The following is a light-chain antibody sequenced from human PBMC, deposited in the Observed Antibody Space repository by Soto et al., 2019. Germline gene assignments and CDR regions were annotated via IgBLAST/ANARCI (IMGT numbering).Light chain of an antibody. V-gene: IGKV1-5*03. J-gene: IGKJ4*01. Sequence: DIQMTQSPSTLAASVGDRVNITCRASQRIGTWLAWYQQKPGKAPKLLIYHASRLSSGVPSRFSGTASGIEFTLTISSLQTDDFATYYCQQYNNYPLTFGVGTKV. CDR2: HAS. CDR3: QQYNNYPLT. CDR1: QRIGTW.